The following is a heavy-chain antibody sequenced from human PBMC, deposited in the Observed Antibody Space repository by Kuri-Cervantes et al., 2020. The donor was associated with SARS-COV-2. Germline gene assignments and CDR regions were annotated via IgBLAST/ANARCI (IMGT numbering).Heavy chain of an antibody. J-gene: IGHJ4*02. D-gene: IGHD6-19*01. CDR1: GYSISRAYY. CDR2: IYYSGST. CDR3: ARLPYSSGWYRGYYFDY. Sequence: SQTLSLTCAVSGYSISRAYYWDWIRQPPGKGQEWIGSIYYSGSTYYNPSLKSRVTISVDTSKNQFSLKLSSVTAADTAVYYCARLPYSSGWYRGYYFDYWGQGTLVTVSS. V-gene: IGHV4-38-2*01.